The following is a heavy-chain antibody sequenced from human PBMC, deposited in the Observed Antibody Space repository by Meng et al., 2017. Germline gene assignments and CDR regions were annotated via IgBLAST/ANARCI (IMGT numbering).Heavy chain of an antibody. CDR1: ELNVSTSF. CDR2: IYSGGNT. J-gene: IGHJ3*02. CDR3: ATSSDAFEI. D-gene: IGHD6-6*01. V-gene: IGHV3-53*04. Sequence: EVHLVESGRGLVQPGGSLRLSCAASELNVSTSFLSWVRQAPGKGLEWVSVIYSGGNTYYADSVKGRFTISRHNSKNTLYLQMNSLTVEDTAVYYCATSSDAFEIWGQGTMVTVSS.